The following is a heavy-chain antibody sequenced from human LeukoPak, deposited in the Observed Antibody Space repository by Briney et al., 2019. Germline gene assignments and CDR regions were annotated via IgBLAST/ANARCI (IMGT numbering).Heavy chain of an antibody. J-gene: IGHJ4*02. V-gene: IGHV4-34*01. CDR2: INHSGIT. D-gene: IGHD1-1*01. Sequence: SETLSLTCAVYGRSFSGYYWTWIRQSPGKGLEWIGEINHSGITDYNPSLKSRVTISVDTSKNQFSLKVSSVTAADTALYYCARVTTGTVDCWGQGILVTVSS. CDR3: ARVTTGTVDC. CDR1: GRSFSGYY.